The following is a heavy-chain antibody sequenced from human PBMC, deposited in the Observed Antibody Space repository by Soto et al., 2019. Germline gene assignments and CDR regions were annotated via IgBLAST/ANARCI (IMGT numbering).Heavy chain of an antibody. CDR2: IYWNDDK. Sequence: QITLKESGPTLVKPTQTITLTCTFSGFSLSTRGVGVGWIRQPPGKALEWLALIYWNDDKRYSPSLKSRITLAKDTSTNQVVLTMADMDPVDTATYFCAHTYDSSGYYPGDFDYWGQGTLVTVSS. CDR3: AHTYDSSGYYPGDFDY. D-gene: IGHD3-22*01. V-gene: IGHV2-5*01. CDR1: GFSLSTRGVG. J-gene: IGHJ4*02.